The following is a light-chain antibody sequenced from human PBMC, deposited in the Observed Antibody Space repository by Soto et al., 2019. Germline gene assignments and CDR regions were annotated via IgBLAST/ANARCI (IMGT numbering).Light chain of an antibody. CDR2: DAS. Sequence: DIVMTQSPGTLSVSPGERATLSCRASQSVSSNLAWYQQKPGQAPRLLIYDASTRATGIPPRFSGSGSGTEFTLSIRSLQSEDFAVYFCQQYNTWPPYTFGQGTKLEI. CDR1: QSVSSN. J-gene: IGKJ2*01. V-gene: IGKV3-15*01. CDR3: QQYNTWPPYT.